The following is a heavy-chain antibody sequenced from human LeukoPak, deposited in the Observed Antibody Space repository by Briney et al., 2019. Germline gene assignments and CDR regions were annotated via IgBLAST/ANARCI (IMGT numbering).Heavy chain of an antibody. CDR3: ARDRGYCSSTSCYNWFDP. CDR1: GYTFTSYG. V-gene: IGHV1-18*01. CDR2: ISAYNGNT. J-gene: IGHJ5*02. Sequence: ASVKVSCKASGYTFTSYGISWVRQAPGQGLEWMGWISAYNGNTNYAQKFQGRVTITTDESTSTAYMELSSLRSDDTAVYYCARDRGYCSSTSCYNWFDPWGQGTLVTVSS. D-gene: IGHD2-2*01.